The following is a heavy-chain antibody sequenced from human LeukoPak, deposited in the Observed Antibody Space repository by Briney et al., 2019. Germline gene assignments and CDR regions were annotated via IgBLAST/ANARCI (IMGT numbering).Heavy chain of an antibody. J-gene: IGHJ6*02. Sequence: GGSLRLSCAASGFTFSSYGMHWVRQAPGKGLEWVAVISYDGSNKYYADSVKGRFTISRDNSKNTLYLQMNSLRAEDTAVYYCAITGTTYRYCGMDVWGQGTTVTVSS. CDR1: GFTFSSYG. CDR2: ISYDGSNK. D-gene: IGHD1-7*01. CDR3: AITGTTYRYCGMDV. V-gene: IGHV3-30*03.